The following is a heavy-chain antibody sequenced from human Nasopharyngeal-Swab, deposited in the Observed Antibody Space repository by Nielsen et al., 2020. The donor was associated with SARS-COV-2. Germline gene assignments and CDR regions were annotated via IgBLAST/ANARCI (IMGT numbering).Heavy chain of an antibody. CDR1: GYTFTSYY. Sequence: ASVKVSCKASGYTFTSYYMHWVRQAPGQGLEWMGIINPSGGSTSYAQKFQVRVTMTRDTSTSTVYMELSSLRSEDTAVYYCAGGSSNRYYFDYWGQGTLVTVSP. J-gene: IGHJ4*02. CDR2: INPSGGST. V-gene: IGHV1-46*01. D-gene: IGHD2-2*01. CDR3: AGGSSNRYYFDY.